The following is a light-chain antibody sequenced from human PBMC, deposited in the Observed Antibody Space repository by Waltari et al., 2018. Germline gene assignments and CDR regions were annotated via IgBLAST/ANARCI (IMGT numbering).Light chain of an antibody. CDR1: QNVANN. J-gene: IGKJ4*01. CDR2: GAS. Sequence: EIVMTQSPATLSVSPGEGATISCRASQNVANNLAWYQQKSGQAPRLLIYGASTRATGIPVRFSGSGSGTEFALTISSLQSEDSAVYYCQHYSDLPLTFGGGTKVEI. CDR3: QHYSDLPLT. V-gene: IGKV3D-15*01.